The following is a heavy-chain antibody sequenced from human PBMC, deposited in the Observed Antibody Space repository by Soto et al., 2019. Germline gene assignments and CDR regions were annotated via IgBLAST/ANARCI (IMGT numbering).Heavy chain of an antibody. CDR3: AKAPSPCSGGSCYVDY. V-gene: IGHV3-30*18. Sequence: GKGLEWGAVISYDGSNKYYADSVKGRFTISRDNSKNTLYLQMNSLRAEDTAVYYCAKAPSPCSGGSCYVDYWGQGTLVTVSS. J-gene: IGHJ4*02. D-gene: IGHD2-15*01. CDR2: ISYDGSNK.